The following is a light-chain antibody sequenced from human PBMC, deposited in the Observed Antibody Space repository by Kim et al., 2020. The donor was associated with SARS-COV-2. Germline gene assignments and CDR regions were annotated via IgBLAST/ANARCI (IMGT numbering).Light chain of an antibody. CDR3: QKYNSETWT. V-gene: IGKV1-27*01. CDR2: DAF. Sequence: DIQMTQSPSSLSASVGDRVTITCRASQDINNYLAWYQVKPGRGPRLMIYDAFALQPGVPSRFSGSGSGSDFTLTISSLQPEDVATYYFQKYNSETWTFGQGTKVDIK. CDR1: QDINNY. J-gene: IGKJ1*01.